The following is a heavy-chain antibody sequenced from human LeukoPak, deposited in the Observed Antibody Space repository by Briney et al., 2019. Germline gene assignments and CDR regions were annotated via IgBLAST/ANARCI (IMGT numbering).Heavy chain of an antibody. Sequence: GGSLRLSCAASGFTFSRYGMSWVRQAPGKGLDWVSAISGSGGSTYYADSVKGRFTISRDNSKNTLYLQMNSLRAEDTAVYHCARGPYCSSTSCYSVGAFDIWGQGTMVTVSS. V-gene: IGHV3-23*01. D-gene: IGHD2-2*02. CDR3: ARGPYCSSTSCYSVGAFDI. CDR2: ISGSGGST. CDR1: GFTFSRYG. J-gene: IGHJ3*02.